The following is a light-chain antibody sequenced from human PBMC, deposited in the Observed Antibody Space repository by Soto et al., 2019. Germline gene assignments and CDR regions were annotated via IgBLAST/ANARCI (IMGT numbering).Light chain of an antibody. V-gene: IGLV2-14*01. CDR3: SSYTSSRTYV. CDR2: EVT. Sequence: QSALTQPASVSGSPGQSITISCTGTSSDVGGYKHVSWYQQHPGKAPKLMIYEVTNRPSGVSNRFSGSKSGNTASLTISGLQADDEADYYCSSYTSSRTYVFGTGTKLTVL. CDR1: SSDVGGYKH. J-gene: IGLJ1*01.